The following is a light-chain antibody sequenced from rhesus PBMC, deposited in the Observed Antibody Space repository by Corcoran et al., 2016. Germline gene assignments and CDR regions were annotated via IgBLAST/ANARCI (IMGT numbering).Light chain of an antibody. CDR3: QQYTNRPWT. J-gene: IGKJ1*01. CDR2: KAS. CDR1: QDTSYW. Sequence: DIQMTQSPSSLSASVGDTVTITCRASQDTSYWLAWYQQKPGKAPKVLIYKASPLHSGLPSRFRGSGSWTDFTLTINSLQSEDFATYYCQQYTNRPWTFGQGTKVEIK. V-gene: IGKV1-22*01.